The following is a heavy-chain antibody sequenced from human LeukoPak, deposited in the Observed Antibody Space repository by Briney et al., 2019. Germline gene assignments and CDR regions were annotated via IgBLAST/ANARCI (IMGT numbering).Heavy chain of an antibody. D-gene: IGHD1-1*01. CDR2: IYYSGST. CDR1: GGSISSYY. CDR3: ATLTTPGWFNP. Sequence: SETLSLTCSISGGSISSYYWSWIRQPPGKGLEWIGYIYYSGSTNYNPSLKSRVTISVDTSKNQFSLKLSSVTAADTAVYYCATLTTPGWFNPWGQGTLVTVSS. V-gene: IGHV4-59*01. J-gene: IGHJ5*02.